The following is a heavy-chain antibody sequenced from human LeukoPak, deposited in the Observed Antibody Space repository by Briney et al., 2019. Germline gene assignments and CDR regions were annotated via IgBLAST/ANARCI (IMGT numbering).Heavy chain of an antibody. V-gene: IGHV7-4-1*02. CDR2: INTNTGNP. Sequence: ASVKVSCKASGYTFTNYAMNWVRQAPGQGLEWMGWINTNTGNPTYAQGFTGRFVFSLDTSVSTAYLQISSLKAEDTAMYYCARERRSSSPGEQQRVRAFDIWGKGTMVIVFS. D-gene: IGHD6-13*01. CDR1: GYTFTNYA. CDR3: ARERRSSSPGEQQRVRAFDI. J-gene: IGHJ3*02.